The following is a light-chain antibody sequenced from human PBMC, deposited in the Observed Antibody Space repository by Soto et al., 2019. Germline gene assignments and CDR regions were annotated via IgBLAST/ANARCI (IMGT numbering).Light chain of an antibody. CDR3: QQRSNR. Sequence: EIVLTQSPGTLSLSPGDRAVLSCRASQSVSRSLTWYQHKPGQAPRLLIYDASTRATGIPRRFSGSGPGTDFTLTISSLEPEDFAVYYCQQRSNRFGGGTKVDIK. CDR2: DAS. V-gene: IGKV3-11*01. J-gene: IGKJ4*01. CDR1: QSVSRS.